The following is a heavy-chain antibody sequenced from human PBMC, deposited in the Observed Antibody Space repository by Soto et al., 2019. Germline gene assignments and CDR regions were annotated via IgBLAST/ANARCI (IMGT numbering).Heavy chain of an antibody. Sequence: GASVKVSCKASGYTFTSYGISWVRQAPGQGLEWMGWISAYNGNTNYAQKLQGRVTMTTDTSTSTAYMELRSLRSDDTAVYYCARDWEQQLVPTAAILWGQGTLVTVSS. D-gene: IGHD6-13*01. V-gene: IGHV1-18*01. CDR3: ARDWEQQLVPTAAIL. CDR2: ISAYNGNT. CDR1: GYTFTSYG. J-gene: IGHJ4*02.